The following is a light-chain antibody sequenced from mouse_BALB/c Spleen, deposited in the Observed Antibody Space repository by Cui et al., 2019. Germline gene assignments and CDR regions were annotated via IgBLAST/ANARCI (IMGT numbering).Light chain of an antibody. Sequence: DLVMTPSHNFMSTSVGDRVSITCKASQDVSTAVAWYQQRPGQSPKLLIYWASTRKTGVPDRFTGSGSGTDYTLTISSVQAEDLALYYCQQHYSTPWTFGGGTKLEIK. V-gene: IGKV6-25*01. CDR2: WAS. CDR1: QDVSTA. CDR3: QQHYSTPWT. J-gene: IGKJ1*01.